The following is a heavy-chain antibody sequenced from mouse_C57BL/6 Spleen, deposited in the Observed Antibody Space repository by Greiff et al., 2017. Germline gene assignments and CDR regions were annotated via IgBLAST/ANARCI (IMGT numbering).Heavy chain of an antibody. CDR1: GYSFTGYY. CDR3: ARRYYGSSYWYFDV. D-gene: IGHD1-1*01. CDR2: INPSTGGT. Sequence: VQLKESGPELVKPGASVKISCKASGYSFTGYYMNWVKQSPEKSLEWIGAINPSTGGTTYNQKFKAKATLTVDKSSSTAYMQLKSLTSEDSAVYYCARRYYGSSYWYFDVWGTGTTVTVAS. V-gene: IGHV1-42*01. J-gene: IGHJ1*03.